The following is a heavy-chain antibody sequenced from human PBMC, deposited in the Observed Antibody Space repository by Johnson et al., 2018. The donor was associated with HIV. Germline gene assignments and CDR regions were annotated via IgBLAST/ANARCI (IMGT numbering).Heavy chain of an antibody. CDR3: ARGITMIAVVKGDAFDI. CDR2: ISYDGSSK. CDR1: GFAFDQYA. J-gene: IGHJ3*02. Sequence: QVQLVESGGGLVKPGGSLRLSCAASGFAFDQYAMHWVRQIAGKGLEWVAVISYDGSSKFYPNSLKGRFSISRDNSKNTVYLQMNSRRTEDTAVYYCARGITMIAVVKGDAFDIWGQGTMVTVSS. V-gene: IGHV3-30*04. D-gene: IGHD3-22*01.